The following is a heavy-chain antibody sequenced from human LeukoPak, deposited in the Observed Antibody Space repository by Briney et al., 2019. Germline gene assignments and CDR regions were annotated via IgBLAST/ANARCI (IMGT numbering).Heavy chain of an antibody. CDR2: INHSGSA. CDR1: GGSFSGYY. D-gene: IGHD3-9*01. Sequence: PSETLSLTCAVYGGSFSGYYWSWIRQPPGKGLEWIGEINHSGSANYNLSLKSRVTISVDTSKNQFPLKLSSVTAADTAVYYCARGRYFDWLPHSGYFDYWGQGTLVTVSS. CDR3: ARGRYFDWLPHSGYFDY. J-gene: IGHJ4*02. V-gene: IGHV4-34*01.